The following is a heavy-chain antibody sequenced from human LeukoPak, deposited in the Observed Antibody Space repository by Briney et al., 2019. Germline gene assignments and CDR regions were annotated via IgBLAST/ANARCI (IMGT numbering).Heavy chain of an antibody. Sequence: SETLSLTCTVSGGSISSDYWNWIRQPPGKGLEWIGYIYYSGTTNYNPSLKSRVTMSVDTSKNQFSLKMRSVTAADTAVYYCARRKGVYSYCHNWFDPWGQGTLVTVSS. CDR3: ARRKGVYSYCHNWFDP. V-gene: IGHV4-59*08. CDR2: IYYSGTT. D-gene: IGHD5-18*01. J-gene: IGHJ5*02. CDR1: GGSISSDY.